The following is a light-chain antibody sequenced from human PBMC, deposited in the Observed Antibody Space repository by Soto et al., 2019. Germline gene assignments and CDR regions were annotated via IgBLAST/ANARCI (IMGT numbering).Light chain of an antibody. Sequence: QSALTQPASVSGSPGQSITISCTGISSDVGGYNYVSWYQQHPGKAPKLMIYEVSNRPSGVSNRFSGSKSGNTASLTISGLQAEDEADYYCSSYTSSSIRYVFGTGTKLTVL. CDR1: SSDVGGYNY. J-gene: IGLJ1*01. V-gene: IGLV2-14*01. CDR2: EVS. CDR3: SSYTSSSIRYV.